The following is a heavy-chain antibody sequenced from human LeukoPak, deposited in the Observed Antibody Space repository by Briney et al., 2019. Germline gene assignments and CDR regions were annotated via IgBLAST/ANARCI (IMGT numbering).Heavy chain of an antibody. CDR2: ISGSGSRR. Sequence: GGSLTLSCAASGFTFSKYGMNWVRQAPGKGLEWVSNISGSGSRRYYVDSVKGRFTISRDNSKNTLYLQMNSLRAEDTAIYYCAKTYDSTDYWGQGTLVTVSS. CDR1: GFTFSKYG. V-gene: IGHV3-23*01. J-gene: IGHJ4*02. D-gene: IGHD3-22*01. CDR3: AKTYDSTDY.